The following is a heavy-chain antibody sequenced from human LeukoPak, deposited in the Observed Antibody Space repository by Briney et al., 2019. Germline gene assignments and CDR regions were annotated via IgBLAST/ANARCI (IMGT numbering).Heavy chain of an antibody. CDR2: ISAYNGNT. CDR3: AREGSTVTITSRRWFDP. J-gene: IGHJ5*02. D-gene: IGHD4-17*01. Sequence: ASVKVSCKASGCTFTSYGISWVRQAPGQGLEWMGWISAYNGNTNYAQKLQGRVTMTTDTSTSTAYMELRSLRSDDTAVYYCAREGSTVTITSRRWFDPWGQGTLVTVSS. CDR1: GCTFTSYG. V-gene: IGHV1-18*01.